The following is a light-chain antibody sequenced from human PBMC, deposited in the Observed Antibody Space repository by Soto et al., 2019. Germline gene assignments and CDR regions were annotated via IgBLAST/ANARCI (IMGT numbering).Light chain of an antibody. CDR2: AVT. CDR1: RGDVGAYNL. V-gene: IGLV2-14*02. J-gene: IGLJ1*01. Sequence: QSVLTQPASVSGSPGQSITISCTGTRGDVGAYNLVSWYQQHPGKAPKLVIYAVTNRPSGISNRFSGSKSGNTASLTISGVQAEDEADYYCNSYTTSSTLVFGTGTKV. CDR3: NSYTTSSTLV.